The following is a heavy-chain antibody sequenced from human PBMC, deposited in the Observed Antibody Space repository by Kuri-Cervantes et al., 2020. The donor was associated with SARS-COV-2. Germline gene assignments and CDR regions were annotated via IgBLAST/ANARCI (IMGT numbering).Heavy chain of an antibody. V-gene: IGHV4-34*01. J-gene: IGHJ4*02. CDR2: INHSGST. Sequence: GSLRLSGSVYGGSFSGYYWSWIRQPPGKGLEWIGEINHSGSTNYNPSLKSRVTISVDTSKNQFSLKLSSVTAADTAVYYCARGWYPVGATILYYFDYWGQGTLVTVSS. D-gene: IGHD1-26*01. CDR3: ARGWYPVGATILYYFDY. CDR1: GGSFSGYY.